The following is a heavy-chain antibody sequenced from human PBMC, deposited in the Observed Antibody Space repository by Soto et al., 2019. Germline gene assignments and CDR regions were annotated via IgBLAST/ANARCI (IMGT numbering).Heavy chain of an antibody. Sequence: GGSLRLSCAASGFTFSSYSMNWVRQAPGKGLEWVSYISSSSSTIYYADSVKGRFTISRDNAKNSLYLQINSLRDEDTAVYYCASRTDRDGYNYFDYWGQGTLVTVSS. D-gene: IGHD5-12*01. V-gene: IGHV3-48*02. CDR2: ISSSSSTI. CDR3: ASRTDRDGYNYFDY. J-gene: IGHJ4*02. CDR1: GFTFSSYS.